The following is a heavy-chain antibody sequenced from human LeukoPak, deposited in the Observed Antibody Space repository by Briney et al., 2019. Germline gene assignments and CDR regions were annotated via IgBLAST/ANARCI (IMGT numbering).Heavy chain of an antibody. CDR1: GGSFSGYY. J-gene: IGHJ1*01. CDR2: INHSGST. D-gene: IGHD3-9*01. Sequence: SETLSLTCAVYGGSFSGYYWSWIRQPPGKGLEWIGEINHSGSTYYNPSLKSRVTISVDTSKNQFSLKLSSVTAADTAVYYCARGLRYFDWYFSDWGQGTLVTVSS. CDR3: ARGLRYFDWYFSD. V-gene: IGHV4-34*01.